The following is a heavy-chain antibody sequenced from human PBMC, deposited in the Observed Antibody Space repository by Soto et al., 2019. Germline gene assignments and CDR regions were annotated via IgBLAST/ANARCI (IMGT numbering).Heavy chain of an antibody. Sequence: GASVKVSCKASGGTFSSYAISWVRQAPGQGLEWMGGIIPIFGTANYAQKFQGRVTITADKSTSTAYMELSSLRSEDTAVYYCAREESSYGAYYDSSGYNWYFDLWGRGTLVTVSS. V-gene: IGHV1-69*06. CDR3: AREESSYGAYYDSSGYNWYFDL. D-gene: IGHD3-22*01. J-gene: IGHJ2*01. CDR1: GGTFSSYA. CDR2: IIPIFGTA.